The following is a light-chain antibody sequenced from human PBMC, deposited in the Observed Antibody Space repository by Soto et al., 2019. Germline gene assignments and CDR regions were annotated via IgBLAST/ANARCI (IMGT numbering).Light chain of an antibody. Sequence: SYELTQPPSVSVSPGQTASITCSGDKLGDKYGCWYQQKPGQSPVLVIYQDNKRPSGIAERFSGSNSGNTATLTISGTQAMDEADYYCQAWDSVTAWVFGGGTKVTVL. CDR3: QAWDSVTAWV. J-gene: IGLJ3*02. CDR2: QDN. V-gene: IGLV3-1*01. CDR1: KLGDKY.